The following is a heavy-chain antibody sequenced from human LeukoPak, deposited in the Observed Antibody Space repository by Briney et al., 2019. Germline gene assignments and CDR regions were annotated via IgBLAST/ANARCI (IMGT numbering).Heavy chain of an antibody. CDR1: GFTFSSYA. D-gene: IGHD6-6*01. V-gene: IGHV3-66*01. CDR3: ARDFQIGSSSWGFFHY. CDR2: LYSGGTT. Sequence: GGSLRLSCEASGFTFSSYAVTWVRQAPGKGLEWVSVLYSGGTTYYADSVKGRFTISRDNSKNTLYLQMNSLRAEDTAVYYCARDFQIGSSSWGFFHYWGQGTLVTVSS. J-gene: IGHJ4*02.